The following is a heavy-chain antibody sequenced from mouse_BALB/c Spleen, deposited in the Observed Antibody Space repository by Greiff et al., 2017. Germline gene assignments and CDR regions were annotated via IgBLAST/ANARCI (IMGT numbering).Heavy chain of an antibody. CDR2: ISYSGST. CDR3: ARYGNHEGDYAMDY. J-gene: IGHJ4*01. Sequence: DVQLQESGPGLVKPSQSLSLTCTVTGYSITSDYAWNWIRQFPGNKLEWMGYISYSGSTSYNPSLKSRISITRDTSKNQFFLQLNSVTTEDTATYYCARYGNHEGDYAMDYWGQGTSVTVSS. CDR1: GYSITSDYA. V-gene: IGHV3-2*02. D-gene: IGHD2-1*01.